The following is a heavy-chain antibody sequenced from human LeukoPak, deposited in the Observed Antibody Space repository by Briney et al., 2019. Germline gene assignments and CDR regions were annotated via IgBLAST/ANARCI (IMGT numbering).Heavy chain of an antibody. V-gene: IGHV3-48*03. CDR3: AELGITMIGGV. CDR2: ISSSGSTI. Sequence: GGSLRLSCAASGFTFSSYEMNWVRQAPRKGQGWVSYISSSGSTIYYAHPVKGRFTISRDNAKNSLYLQMNSLRAEDTAVYYCAELGITMIGGVCGKGTTVTISS. CDR1: GFTFSSYE. J-gene: IGHJ6*03. D-gene: IGHD3-10*02.